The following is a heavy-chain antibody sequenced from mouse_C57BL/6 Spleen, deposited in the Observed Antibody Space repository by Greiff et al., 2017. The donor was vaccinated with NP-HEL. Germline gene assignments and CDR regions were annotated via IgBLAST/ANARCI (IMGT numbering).Heavy chain of an antibody. D-gene: IGHD4-1*01. CDR3: ASRNWDMAY. V-gene: IGHV2-6*01. CDR1: GFSLTSYG. CDR2: ICGVGST. J-gene: IGHJ3*01. Sequence: VKLVESGPGLVAPSQSLSITCTVSGFSLTSYGVDWVRQSPGKGLEWLGVICGVGSTNYNSALKSRLSISKDNSKSQVFLKLNSLQTDDTAMYYCASRNWDMAYWGQGTLVTVSA.